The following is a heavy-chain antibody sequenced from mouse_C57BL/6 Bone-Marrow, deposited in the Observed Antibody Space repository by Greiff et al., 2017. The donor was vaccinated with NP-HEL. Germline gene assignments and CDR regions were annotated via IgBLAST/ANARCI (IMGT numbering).Heavy chain of an antibody. J-gene: IGHJ4*01. CDR3: ARGITTVVDAMDY. CDR2: ILPSIGRT. V-gene: IGHV15-2*01. CDR1: DSEVFPIAY. D-gene: IGHD1-1*01. Sequence: QVQLKQSGSELRSPGSSVKLSCKDFDSEVFPIAYMSWVRQKPGHGFEWIGGILPSIGRTIYGEKFEDKATLDADTLSNTAYLELNSLTSEDSAIYYCARGITTVVDAMDYWGQGTSVTVSS.